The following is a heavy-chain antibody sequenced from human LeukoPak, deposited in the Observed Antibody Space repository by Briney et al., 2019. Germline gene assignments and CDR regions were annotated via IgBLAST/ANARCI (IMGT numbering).Heavy chain of an antibody. CDR3: ARDVLQAFDI. V-gene: IGHV4-59*01. J-gene: IGHJ3*02. CDR2: IYYSGST. Sequence: PSETLSLTCTVSGGSISSYYWSWIRQPPGKGLEWIGYIYYSGSTNYNPSLKSRVTISVDTSKNQLSLKLSSVTAADTAVYYCARDVLQAFDIWGPGTMVTVSS. D-gene: IGHD2-15*01. CDR1: GGSISSYY.